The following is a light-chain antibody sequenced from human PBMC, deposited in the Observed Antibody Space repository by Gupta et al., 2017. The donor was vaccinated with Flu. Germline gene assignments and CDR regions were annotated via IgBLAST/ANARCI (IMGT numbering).Light chain of an antibody. V-gene: IGLV3-21*02. CDR2: DNT. CDR3: QVWDSGSDHPGV. J-gene: IGLJ3*02. CDR1: KIGGKS. Sequence: VLTQSPSVSVAPGQTATITCGGDKIGGKSVHWYQQKPGQAPELVVSDNTDRASGSPERFSGSNSGNTATLTITRVEAGDEAGYYCQVWDSGSDHPGVFGGGTKLTVL.